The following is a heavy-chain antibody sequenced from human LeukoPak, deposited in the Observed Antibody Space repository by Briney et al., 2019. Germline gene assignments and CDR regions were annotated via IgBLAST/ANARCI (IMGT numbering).Heavy chain of an antibody. CDR3: ATQSSRYDSSDKSGGY. V-gene: IGHV1-24*01. J-gene: IGHJ4*02. CDR2: FDPEDGET. Sequence: ASVKVSCKVSGYTLTELSMHWVRQAPGKGLEWMGGFDPEDGETIYAQKFQGRVTMTEDTPTDTAYMELSSLRSEDTAVYYCATQSSRYDSSDKSGGYWGQGTLVTVSS. D-gene: IGHD3-22*01. CDR1: GYTLTELS.